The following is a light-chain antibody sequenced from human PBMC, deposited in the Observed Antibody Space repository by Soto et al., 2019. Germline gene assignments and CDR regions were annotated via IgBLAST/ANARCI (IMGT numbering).Light chain of an antibody. CDR2: QDS. CDR1: KLGDKY. Sequence: SYELTQPPSVSVSPGQTASITCSGDKLGDKYACWYQQKPGQSPVLVIYQDSKRPSGIPERFSGSNSGNTATLTISGTQAMDEADYYCQAWDSRTVVFGGGTKLTFL. V-gene: IGLV3-1*01. J-gene: IGLJ2*01. CDR3: QAWDSRTVV.